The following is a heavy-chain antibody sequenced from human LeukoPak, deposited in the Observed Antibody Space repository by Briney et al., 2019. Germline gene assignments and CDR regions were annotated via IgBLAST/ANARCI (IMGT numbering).Heavy chain of an antibody. CDR1: GFTFSSYG. V-gene: IGHV3-20*04. Sequence: GGSLRLSCAASGFTFSSYGMSWVRQAPGKGLEWVSGINWNGDDTTYADSVKGRFTISRDNAKNSLYLQINSLRAEDTALYYCVRGGELVGSYFAYWGPGTLVTVSS. CDR3: VRGGELVGSYFAY. J-gene: IGHJ4*02. CDR2: INWNGDDT. D-gene: IGHD3-16*01.